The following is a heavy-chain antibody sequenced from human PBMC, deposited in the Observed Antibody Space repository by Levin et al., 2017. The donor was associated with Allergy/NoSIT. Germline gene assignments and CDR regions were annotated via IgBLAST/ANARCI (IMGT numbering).Heavy chain of an antibody. V-gene: IGHV3-11*03. D-gene: IGHD5-18*01. CDR3: ASHQSQNSYNDY. J-gene: IGHJ4*02. CDR1: GFSFSDYH. Sequence: TGGSLRLSCAASGFSFSDYHMSWIRQTPGKGLEWVSHISSRSSYTNYADPVKGRFTISRDNVQNSLYLQMNSLRAEDTAVYYCASHQSQNSYNDYWGQGTLVTVSS. CDR2: ISSRSSYT.